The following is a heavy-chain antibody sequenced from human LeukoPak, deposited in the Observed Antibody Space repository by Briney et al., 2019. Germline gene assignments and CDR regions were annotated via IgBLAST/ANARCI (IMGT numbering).Heavy chain of an antibody. J-gene: IGHJ4*02. Sequence: PGGSLRLSCAASGFTFSGSEMHWVRQAPGKGLEWVAYISRTGKTTNYADSVQGRFTVSRDNDKNLIFLQMSSLRAGDTAIYYCARGVVSGYNVLTGYFRAFDYWGQGALVTVSS. V-gene: IGHV3-48*03. CDR3: ARGVVSGYNVLTGYFRAFDY. D-gene: IGHD3-9*01. CDR2: ISRTGKTT. CDR1: GFTFSGSE.